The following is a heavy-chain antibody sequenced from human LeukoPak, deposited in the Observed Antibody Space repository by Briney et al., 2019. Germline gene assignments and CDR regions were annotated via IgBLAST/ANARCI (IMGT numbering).Heavy chain of an antibody. Sequence: GGSLRLSCAASGFTVSDYSMSWVRQAPGKGLEWVSAISGSGSYTDYADSVKGRFTISRDNAKNSLYLQMNSLRAEDTAVYYCARVEYYYDSSGPDWGQGTLVTVSS. CDR3: ARVEYYYDSSGPD. CDR1: GFTVSDYS. CDR2: ISGSGSYT. J-gene: IGHJ4*02. D-gene: IGHD3-22*01. V-gene: IGHV3-11*06.